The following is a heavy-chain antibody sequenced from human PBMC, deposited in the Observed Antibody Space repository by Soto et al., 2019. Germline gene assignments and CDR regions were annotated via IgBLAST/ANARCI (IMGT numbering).Heavy chain of an antibody. CDR2: INPNSGGT. J-gene: IGHJ4*02. CDR1: GYTFTGHY. CDR3: ARVGHCTNPRCYPIDF. V-gene: IGHV1-2*02. Sequence: ASVKVSCKASGYTFTGHYIHWVRQAPGQGLEWMGWINPNSGGTNYAQKFQGRVTMTRDTSISTAYMELSRLRSDDTAVYYCARVGHCTNPRCYPIDFWGQGTLVTVSS. D-gene: IGHD2-2*01.